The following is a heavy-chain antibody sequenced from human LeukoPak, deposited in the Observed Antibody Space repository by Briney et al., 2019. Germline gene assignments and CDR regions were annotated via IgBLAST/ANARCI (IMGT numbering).Heavy chain of an antibody. Sequence: GGSLRLSCAASGFTFSSYSMNWVRQAPGKGLEWVSSISSSSSYIYYADSVKGRFTISRDNAKNSLYLQMNSLRAEDTAVYYCATLVGATLYYFDYWGQGTLVTVSS. CDR3: ATLVGATLYYFDY. D-gene: IGHD1-26*01. CDR2: ISSSSSYI. CDR1: GFTFSSYS. J-gene: IGHJ4*02. V-gene: IGHV3-21*04.